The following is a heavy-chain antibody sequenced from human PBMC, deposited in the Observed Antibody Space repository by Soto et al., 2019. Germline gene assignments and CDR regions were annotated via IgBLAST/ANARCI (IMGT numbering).Heavy chain of an antibody. Sequence: ASVKVSCKASGYNFSDYYMHRVRQAPGQGLEWLGWVSPKSGGTNYAQKFKGRVTMTRDTCSNTVYMDLSGLKSDDTAVFYCAREISGGGTLNWFDPWGPGTMVTV. CDR2: VSPKSGGT. D-gene: IGHD2-8*02. CDR3: AREISGGGTLNWFDP. V-gene: IGHV1-2*02. J-gene: IGHJ5*02. CDR1: GYNFSDYY.